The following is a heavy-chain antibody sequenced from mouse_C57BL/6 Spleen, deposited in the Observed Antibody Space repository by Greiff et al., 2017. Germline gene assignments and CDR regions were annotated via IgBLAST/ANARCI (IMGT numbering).Heavy chain of an antibody. Sequence: VKLMESGPGLVAPSQSLSITCTVSGFSLTSYGVDWVRQSPGKGLEWLGVIWGVGSTNYNSALKSRLSISKDNSKSQVFLKMNSLQTDDTAMYYCASVDSSGGFAYWGQGTLVTVSA. CDR2: IWGVGST. J-gene: IGHJ3*01. D-gene: IGHD3-2*02. V-gene: IGHV2-6*01. CDR1: GFSLTSYG. CDR3: ASVDSSGGFAY.